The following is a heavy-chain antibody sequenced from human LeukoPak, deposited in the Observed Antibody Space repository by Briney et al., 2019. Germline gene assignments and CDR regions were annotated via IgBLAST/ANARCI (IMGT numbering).Heavy chain of an antibody. D-gene: IGHD3-10*01. CDR2: ISSSSSYI. CDR1: GFTFSSYS. J-gene: IGHJ3*02. V-gene: IGHV3-21*01. Sequence: GGSLRLSCAASGFTFSSYSVNWVRQAPGKGLEWVSSISSSSSYICYADSVKGRFTISRDNAKNSLYLQMNSLRAEDTAVYYCATRMVRGVTTNAFDIWGQGTMVTVSS. CDR3: ATRMVRGVTTNAFDI.